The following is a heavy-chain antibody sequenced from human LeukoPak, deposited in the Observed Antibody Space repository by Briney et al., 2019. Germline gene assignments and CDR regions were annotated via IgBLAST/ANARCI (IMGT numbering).Heavy chain of an antibody. D-gene: IGHD6-13*01. CDR3: ARAHTSSWYMDY. J-gene: IGHJ4*02. CDR2: IYYSGST. Sequence: SETLSLTCSVSGGSISSYDWSWIRQPPGKGLEWIGYIYYSGSTNYNPSLKSRVTISVDTSENQLSLKLSSVTAADTALYYCARAHTSSWYMDYWGQGTLVTVSS. CDR1: GGSISSYD. V-gene: IGHV4-59*01.